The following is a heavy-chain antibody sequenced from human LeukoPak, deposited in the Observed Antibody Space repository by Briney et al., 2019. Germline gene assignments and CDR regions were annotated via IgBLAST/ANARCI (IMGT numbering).Heavy chain of an antibody. V-gene: IGHV3-33*01. D-gene: IGHD1-26*01. CDR1: EFTSSNKG. Sequence: GGSLRLSGEASEFTSSNKGIHWVRKAPGKGLKWVALTWYDGSNKYYADSVRGRFTISRDNSKNTLYLQMKSLRVEDTAVYYCARAGVGAIYYFDYWGQGTLVTVSS. CDR2: TWYDGSNK. J-gene: IGHJ4*02. CDR3: ARAGVGAIYYFDY.